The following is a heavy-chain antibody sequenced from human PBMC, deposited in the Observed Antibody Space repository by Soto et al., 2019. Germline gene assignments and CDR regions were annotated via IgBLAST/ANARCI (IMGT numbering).Heavy chain of an antibody. D-gene: IGHD6-13*01. CDR1: GGTFSSYA. CDR2: TIPTFGTA. V-gene: IGHV1-69*13. CDR3: ARDQAAAGNCFDP. Sequence: ASVKVSCKASGGTFSSYAISWVRQAPGQGLEWMGGTIPTFGTANYAQKFQGRVTITADESTSTAYMELSSLRSEDTAVYYCARDQAAAGNCFDPWGQGTLVTVSS. J-gene: IGHJ5*02.